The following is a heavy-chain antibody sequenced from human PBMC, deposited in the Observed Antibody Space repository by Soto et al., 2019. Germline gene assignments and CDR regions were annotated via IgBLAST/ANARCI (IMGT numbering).Heavy chain of an antibody. CDR2: ITTYNGNT. CDR3: ARALTGYGMDV. V-gene: IGHV1-18*01. Sequence: QVQLVQSGVEVREPGASVKVSCKAVRYIFTNYGVSWVRHAPGQGLEWMGWITTYNGNTEYAQKFQGRVTMTTDASTSTAYMELGSLRSDDTAIYYCARALTGYGMDVWGQGTTGTVSS. CDR1: RYIFTNYG. J-gene: IGHJ6*02.